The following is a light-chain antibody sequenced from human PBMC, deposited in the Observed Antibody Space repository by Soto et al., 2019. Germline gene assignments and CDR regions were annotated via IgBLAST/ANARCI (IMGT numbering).Light chain of an antibody. CDR3: AALDDSLNGWV. V-gene: IGLV1-44*01. Sequence: QSVLTQPPSASGTPGQRVTISCSGSSSNIGSNTVNWYQQLPGTAPKLLIYSNNQRPSGVPDRFSGSKSGTSASLAISGLQSEDEADYYCAALDDSLNGWVFGGGTQVTVL. CDR1: SSNIGSNT. J-gene: IGLJ3*02. CDR2: SNN.